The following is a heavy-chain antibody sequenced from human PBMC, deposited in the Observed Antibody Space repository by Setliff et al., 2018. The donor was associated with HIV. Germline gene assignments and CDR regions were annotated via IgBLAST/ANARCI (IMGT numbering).Heavy chain of an antibody. J-gene: IGHJ4*02. CDR1: GFTFSSYA. Sequence: GESLKISCAASGFTFSSYAMSWVRQAPGRGLEWVSTISNSGGGSTYYADSVKGRFTISRDNSKNTLYLQMNSLRAEDTAVYYCANFGGNSIAAPLDYWGQGTLVTVSS. V-gene: IGHV3-23*01. CDR3: ANFGGNSIAAPLDY. D-gene: IGHD6-6*01. CDR2: ISNSGGGST.